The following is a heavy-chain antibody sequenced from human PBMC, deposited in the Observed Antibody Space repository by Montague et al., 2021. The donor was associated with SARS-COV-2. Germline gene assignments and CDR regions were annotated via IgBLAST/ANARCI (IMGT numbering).Heavy chain of an antibody. J-gene: IGHJ4*02. CDR3: ARDPRYSLSWSFDY. D-gene: IGHD6-13*01. CDR1: GDSDGVDQPT. Sequence: CAISGDSDGVDQPTRNWNEHTPSLQSDQLVVTCLLSKKKYDYAVSVKSRMTISPDTSKNQFSLQLSSVTPEDRAVYYCARDPRYSLSWSFDYWGQGTLVTVSS. CDR2: TCLLSKKKY. V-gene: IGHV6-1*01.